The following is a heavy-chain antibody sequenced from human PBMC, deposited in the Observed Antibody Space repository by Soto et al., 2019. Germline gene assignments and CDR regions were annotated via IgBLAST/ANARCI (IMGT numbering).Heavy chain of an antibody. D-gene: IGHD1-1*01. Sequence: GASVKVSCKVSGYTLTELSMHWVRQAPGKGLEWMGGFDPEDGETIYAQKFQGRVTMTEDTSTDTAYMELRSLRSEDTAVYYCARAPNDWSMGAFDIWGQGTMVTVSS. J-gene: IGHJ3*02. CDR3: ARAPNDWSMGAFDI. CDR1: GYTLTELS. V-gene: IGHV1-24*01. CDR2: FDPEDGET.